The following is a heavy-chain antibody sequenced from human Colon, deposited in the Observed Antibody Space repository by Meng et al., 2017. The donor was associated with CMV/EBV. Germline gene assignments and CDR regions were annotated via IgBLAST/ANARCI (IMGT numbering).Heavy chain of an antibody. CDR1: GYTLTELS. CDR2: FDPEDGET. J-gene: IGHJ4*02. CDR3: WAWDCSSTSCYLSSLDY. D-gene: IGHD2-2*01. V-gene: IGHV1-24*01. Sequence: ASVKVSCQVSGYTLTELSMHWVRQAPGKGHEWMGGFDPEDGETIYAQKFQGRVTMTEDTSTDTAYMELCSLRSEDTAVYYCWAWDCSSTSCYLSSLDYWGQGTLVTVSS.